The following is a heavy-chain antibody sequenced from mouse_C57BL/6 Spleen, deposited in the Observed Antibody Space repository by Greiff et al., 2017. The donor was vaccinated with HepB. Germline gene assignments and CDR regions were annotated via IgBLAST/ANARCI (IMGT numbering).Heavy chain of an antibody. Sequence: VQLKESGPELVKPGASVKISCKASGYAFSSSWMNWVKQRPGKGLEWIGRIYPGDGDTNYNGKFKGKATLTADKSSSTAYMQLSSLTSEDSAVYFCAREEDYRNYYAMDYWGQGTSVTVSS. CDR2: IYPGDGDT. CDR1: GYAFSSSW. J-gene: IGHJ4*01. CDR3: AREEDYRNYYAMDY. V-gene: IGHV1-82*01. D-gene: IGHD2-14*01.